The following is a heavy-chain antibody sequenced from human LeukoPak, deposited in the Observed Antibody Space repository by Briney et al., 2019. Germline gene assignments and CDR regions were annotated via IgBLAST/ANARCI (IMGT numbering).Heavy chain of an antibody. CDR1: GGSISSSSYY. Sequence: PSENLSLTRTVSGGSISSSSYYWGWIRQPPGKGLEWIGSIYYSGSTYYNPSLKSRVTISVDTSKNQFSLKLSSVTAADTAVYYCASRYCSSTSCYHGYSSSWYLDYWGQGTLVTVSS. V-gene: IGHV4-39*01. J-gene: IGHJ4*02. CDR3: ASRYCSSTSCYHGYSSSWYLDY. D-gene: IGHD2-2*01. CDR2: IYYSGST.